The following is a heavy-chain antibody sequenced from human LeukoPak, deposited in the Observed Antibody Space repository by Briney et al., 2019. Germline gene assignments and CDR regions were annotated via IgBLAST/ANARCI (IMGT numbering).Heavy chain of an antibody. CDR3: ARAGPKLRPFDY. J-gene: IGHJ4*02. CDR2: INPNSGGT. V-gene: IGHV1-2*02. Sequence: ASVKVSYKASGYTFTGYYMHWVRQAPGQGLEWMGWINPNSGGTNYAQKFQGRVTMTRDTSISTAYMELSRLRSDDTAVYYCARAGPKLRPFDYWGQGTLVTVSS. CDR1: GYTFTGYY.